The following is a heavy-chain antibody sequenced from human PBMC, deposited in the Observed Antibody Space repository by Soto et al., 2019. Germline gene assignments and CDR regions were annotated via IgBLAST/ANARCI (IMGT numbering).Heavy chain of an antibody. Sequence: ESGPTLVNPTQTLTLTCTFSGFSLSTSGVGVGWIRQPPGKALEWLALIYWNDDKRYSPSLKSRLTITKDTSKNQVVLTMTNMDPVDTATYYCAHPPQNWNPTDLWYWGQGTLVTVSS. D-gene: IGHD1-1*01. V-gene: IGHV2-5*01. CDR1: GFSLSTSGVG. CDR3: AHPPQNWNPTDLWY. J-gene: IGHJ4*02. CDR2: IYWNDDK.